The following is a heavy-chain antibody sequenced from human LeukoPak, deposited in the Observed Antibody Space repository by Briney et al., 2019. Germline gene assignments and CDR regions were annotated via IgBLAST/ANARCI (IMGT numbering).Heavy chain of an antibody. V-gene: IGHV1-8*01. CDR2: MNPNSGNT. CDR3: ARRGITIFGVVPPCGMDV. J-gene: IGHJ6*02. Sequence: GASVKVSCKASGYTFTSYDINWVRQATGQGLEWMGWMNPNSGNTGCAQKFQGRVTMTRNTSISTAYMELSSLRSEDTAVYYCARRGITIFGVVPPCGMDVWGQGTTVTVS. D-gene: IGHD3-3*01. CDR1: GYTFTSYD.